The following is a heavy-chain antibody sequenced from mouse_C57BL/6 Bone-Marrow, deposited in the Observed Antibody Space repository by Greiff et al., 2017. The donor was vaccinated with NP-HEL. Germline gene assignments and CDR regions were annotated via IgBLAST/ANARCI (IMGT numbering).Heavy chain of an antibody. CDR3: ARSGGNYDAMDY. Sequence: QVHVKQSGAELARPGASVKLSCKASGYTFTSYGISWVKQRTGQGLEWIGEIYPRSGNTYYNEKFKGKATLTADKSSSTAYMELRSLTSEDSAVYFRARSGGNYDAMDYWGQGTSVTVSS. CDR1: GYTFTSYG. V-gene: IGHV1-81*01. D-gene: IGHD2-1*01. CDR2: IYPRSGNT. J-gene: IGHJ4*01.